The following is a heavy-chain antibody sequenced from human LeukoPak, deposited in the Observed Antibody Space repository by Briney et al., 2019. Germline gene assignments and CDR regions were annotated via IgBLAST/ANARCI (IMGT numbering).Heavy chain of an antibody. CDR2: ISNNGGYT. Sequence: GGSLRLSCAASGFTFSSSAMSWVRQAPGKGLEWVSAISNNGGYTYYADSVQGRFTISRDNSKSTLCLQMNSLRAEDSAVYYCAKQLGYCSDGSCYFPYWGQGTLVAVSS. CDR1: GFTFSSSA. J-gene: IGHJ4*02. CDR3: AKQLGYCSDGSCYFPY. D-gene: IGHD2-15*01. V-gene: IGHV3-23*01.